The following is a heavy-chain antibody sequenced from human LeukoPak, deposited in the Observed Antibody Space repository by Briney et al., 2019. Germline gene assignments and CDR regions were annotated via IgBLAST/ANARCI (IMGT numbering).Heavy chain of an antibody. CDR2: ISSNGGST. D-gene: IGHD1-26*01. V-gene: IGHV3-64*01. Sequence: GGSLRLSCAASGFTFSSYAMHWVRQAPGKGLEYVSAISSNGGSTYYANSVKGRFTISRDNSKNTLYLQMGSLRAEDMAVYYCARDVGPNDAFDIWGQGTMVTVSS. CDR1: GFTFSSYA. CDR3: ARDVGPNDAFDI. J-gene: IGHJ3*02.